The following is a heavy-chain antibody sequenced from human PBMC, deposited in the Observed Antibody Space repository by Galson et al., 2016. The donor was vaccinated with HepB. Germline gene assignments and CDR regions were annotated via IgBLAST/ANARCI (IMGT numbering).Heavy chain of an antibody. CDR1: GFSFSTYD. D-gene: IGHD3-9*01. V-gene: IGHV3-13*04. J-gene: IGHJ6*02. CDR2: IGSDGGT. CDR3: ARIFYDRLTRDYYGMDV. Sequence: SLRLSCAGSGFSFSTYDMHWVRQATGKGLEWVSAIGSDGGTYYSGSVKGRFTISRDNAKNSLYLQMDSLRDGDTAVYYCARIFYDRLTRDYYGMDVWSQGTTVTVSS.